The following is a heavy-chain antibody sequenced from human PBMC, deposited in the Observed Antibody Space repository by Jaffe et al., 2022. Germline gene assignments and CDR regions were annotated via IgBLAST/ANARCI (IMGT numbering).Heavy chain of an antibody. CDR1: GYSISSGYY. D-gene: IGHD2-2*01. Sequence: QVQLQESGPGLVKPSETLSLTCAVSGYSISSGYYWGWIRQPPGKGLEWIGSMYHSGITYYNPSLKSRVTISVDTSKNQFSLKLSSLTAADTAVYYCARRNHALNWFDPWGQGTLVTVSS. V-gene: IGHV4-38-2*01. CDR2: MYHSGIT. CDR3: ARRNHALNWFDP. J-gene: IGHJ5*02.